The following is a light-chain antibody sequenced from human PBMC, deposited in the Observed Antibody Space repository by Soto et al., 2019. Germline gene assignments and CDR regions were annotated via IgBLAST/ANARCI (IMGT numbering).Light chain of an antibody. CDR1: SNDVGTYNL. CDR3: CSYAGSGTFV. Sequence: QSVLTQPASVSGSPGQSITISCTGTSNDVGTYNLVSWYQQHPGKAPKVMIYEGNKRPSGVSDRFSASKSGNTASLTISGLQAEDEAAFYCCSYAGSGTFVFGTGTKLTVL. V-gene: IGLV2-23*01. CDR2: EGN. J-gene: IGLJ1*01.